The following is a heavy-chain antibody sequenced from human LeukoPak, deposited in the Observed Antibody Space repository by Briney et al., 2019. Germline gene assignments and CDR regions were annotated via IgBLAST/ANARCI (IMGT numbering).Heavy chain of an antibody. V-gene: IGHV4-39*01. CDR2: IHYDGNT. Sequence: SETLSLTCTVSGGSVSSGSYYWSWIRQPPGKGLEWIGSIHYDGNTYYKPSLKSRVTISVDTSKIQFSLRLSSATAADMATYYCARHSLNNYGSYYWGQGTLVTVSS. CDR3: ARHSLNNYGSYY. D-gene: IGHD5-24*01. J-gene: IGHJ4*02. CDR1: GGSVSSGSYY.